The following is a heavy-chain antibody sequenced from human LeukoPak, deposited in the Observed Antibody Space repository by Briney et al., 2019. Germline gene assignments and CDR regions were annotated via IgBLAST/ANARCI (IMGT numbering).Heavy chain of an antibody. J-gene: IGHJ4*02. V-gene: IGHV3-30*03. CDR1: GFTFSSYA. CDR3: ARDRNGMFDY. D-gene: IGHD1-1*01. Sequence: AGGSLRLSCAASGFTFSSYAMHWVRQAPGKGLEWVAVISYDGSNKYYADSVKGRFTISRDDSKNTLYLQMNSLRAEDTAVYCCARDRNGMFDYWGQGTLVTVSS. CDR2: ISYDGSNK.